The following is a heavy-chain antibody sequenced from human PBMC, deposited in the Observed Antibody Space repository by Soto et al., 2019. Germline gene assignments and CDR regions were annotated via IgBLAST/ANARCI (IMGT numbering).Heavy chain of an antibody. J-gene: IGHJ4*02. CDR2: IYHVGSY. CDR1: GYSLSSGYF. CDR3: VRASHLWCER. Sequence: SETLSLTCAVSGYSLSSGYFWGWIRPPPGRGLEWIGNIYHVGSYYNNPSLKSRVTISLDTSKNHFSLILRSVTAADTAVYYCVRASHLWCERWGQGTLVIVSS. D-gene: IGHD2-8*01. V-gene: IGHV4-38-2*01.